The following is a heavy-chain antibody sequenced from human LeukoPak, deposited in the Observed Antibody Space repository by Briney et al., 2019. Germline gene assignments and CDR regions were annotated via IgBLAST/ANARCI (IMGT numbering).Heavy chain of an antibody. Sequence: SVKVSCKASGGTFSSYAISWVRQAPGQGLEWMGGIIPIFGTANYAQKFQGRVTITTDESTSTAYMELSSLRSEDTAVYYCAREPSKHSSSSADYWGQGTLVTVSS. V-gene: IGHV1-69*05. D-gene: IGHD6-6*01. CDR2: IIPIFGTA. J-gene: IGHJ4*02. CDR3: AREPSKHSSSSADY. CDR1: GGTFSSYA.